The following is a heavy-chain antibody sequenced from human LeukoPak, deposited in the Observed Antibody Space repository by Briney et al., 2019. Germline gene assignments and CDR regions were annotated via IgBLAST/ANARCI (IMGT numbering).Heavy chain of an antibody. CDR2: IYYSGSA. Sequence: SETLSLTCTVSGGSITYYYWNWIRQPPGKGLEWIGYIYYSGSANYNPSLKSRVTISVDTSKNQFSLKLSSVTAADTAVYYCARGRRYYDSSGYYRLDYWGQGTLVTVSS. V-gene: IGHV4-59*01. CDR1: GGSITYYY. J-gene: IGHJ4*02. D-gene: IGHD3-22*01. CDR3: ARGRRYYDSSGYYRLDY.